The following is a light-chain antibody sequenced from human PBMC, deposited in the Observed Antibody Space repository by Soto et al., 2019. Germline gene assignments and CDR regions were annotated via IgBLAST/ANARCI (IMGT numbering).Light chain of an antibody. CDR3: SSYTSSSTL. J-gene: IGLJ1*01. CDR1: SSDVGGYNY. Sequence: QSALPQPASVSGSPGQSITISCTGTSSDVGGYNYVSWYQQHPGKAPKLMFYAVTDRPSGVSSRFSGSKSGNTASLTISGLQAEDEADYYCSSYTSSSTLFGTGTKLTVL. CDR2: AVT. V-gene: IGLV2-14*01.